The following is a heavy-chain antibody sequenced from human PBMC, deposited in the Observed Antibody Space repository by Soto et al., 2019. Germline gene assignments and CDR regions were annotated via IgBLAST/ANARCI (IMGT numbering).Heavy chain of an antibody. D-gene: IGHD6-19*01. CDR2: IKSKTDGGTT. V-gene: IGHV3-15*01. J-gene: IGHJ4*02. CDR1: GFTFGNAW. CDR3: TTYPYSSNGPAY. Sequence: PGGSLRLSCAASGFTFGNAWMSWVRQAPGKGLEWVGRIKSKTDGGTTDYAAPVKGRFTISRDDSKNTLYLQMNSLKTEDTAVYYFTTYPYSSNGPAYWARGYLVTVSS.